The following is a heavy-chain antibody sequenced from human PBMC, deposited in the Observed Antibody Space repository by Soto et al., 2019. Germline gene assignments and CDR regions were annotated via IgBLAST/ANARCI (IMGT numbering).Heavy chain of an antibody. V-gene: IGHV3-23*01. Sequence: GGSLRLSCAASGFTVSSYAMSWVRQGRGKGLEWVSAISGSGGSTYYADSVKGRFTISRDNSKNTLYLQMNSLRAEDTAVYYCAKVSRYYYDSSGLNPNYWGQGT. CDR2: ISGSGGST. CDR3: AKVSRYYYDSSGLNPNY. D-gene: IGHD3-22*01. CDR1: GFTVSSYA. J-gene: IGHJ4*02.